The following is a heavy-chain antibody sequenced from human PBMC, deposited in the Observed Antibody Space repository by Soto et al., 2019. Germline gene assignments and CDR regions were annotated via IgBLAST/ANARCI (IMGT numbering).Heavy chain of an antibody. V-gene: IGHV3-30*18. CDR3: AKDAAPRDGDCSGADY. J-gene: IGHJ4*02. CDR1: GFTFSSYG. Sequence: QVQLVESGGGVVQPGRSLRLSCAASGFTFSSYGMHWVRQAPGKGLEWVAAISYDGSNIYYADSVKGRFTISRDNSKHTLYLQMNSLRAEDTAVYYCAKDAAPRDGDCSGADYWGQGTLVTVSS. D-gene: IGHD2-21*02. CDR2: ISYDGSNI.